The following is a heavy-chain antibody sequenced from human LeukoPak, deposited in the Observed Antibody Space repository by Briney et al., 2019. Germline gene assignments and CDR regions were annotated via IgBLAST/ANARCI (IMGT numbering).Heavy chain of an antibody. CDR1: GGSISSYY. Sequence: PSETLSLTCTVSGGSISSYYWSWIRQPPGKGLECIGYIYYTGTTSYNPSLKSRVTMSVDTSKNQFSLKLSSVTAADTAVYYCAREGGTVYYFDYWGQGTLVTVSS. D-gene: IGHD1-1*01. J-gene: IGHJ4*02. CDR3: AREGGTVYYFDY. V-gene: IGHV4-59*12. CDR2: IYYTGTT.